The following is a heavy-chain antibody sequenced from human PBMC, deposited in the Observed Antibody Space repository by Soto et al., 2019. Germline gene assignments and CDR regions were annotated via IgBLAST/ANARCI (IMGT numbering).Heavy chain of an antibody. CDR2: ISWNSGSI. Sequence: SLKISCAASGFTFDDYAMHWVRQAPGKGLEWVSGISWNSGSIGYADSVKGRFTISRDNAKNSLYLQMNSLRAEDTALYYCAKDIGAFSLGSSRIGFDYWGQGTLVTVSS. CDR1: GFTFDDYA. J-gene: IGHJ4*02. D-gene: IGHD6-13*01. CDR3: AKDIGAFSLGSSRIGFDY. V-gene: IGHV3-9*01.